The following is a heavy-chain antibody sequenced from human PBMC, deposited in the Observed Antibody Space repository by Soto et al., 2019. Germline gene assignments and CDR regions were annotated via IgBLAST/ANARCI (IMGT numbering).Heavy chain of an antibody. CDR3: ARVSSSDGSRYRWFDP. V-gene: IGHV3-7*05. Sequence: GGSLRLSCAASGFTFSNYWMTWVRQAPGRGPEWVANIKQDESEKFYVDSVKGRFTISRDNAKSSLYLQMNSLRDEDTAVYYCARVSSSDGSRYRWFDPWGQGTLVTVSS. D-gene: IGHD2-15*01. CDR1: GFTFSNYW. J-gene: IGHJ5*02. CDR2: IKQDESEK.